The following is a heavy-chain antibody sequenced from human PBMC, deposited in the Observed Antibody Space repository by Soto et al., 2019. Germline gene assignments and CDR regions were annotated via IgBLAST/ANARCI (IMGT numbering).Heavy chain of an antibody. Sequence: SETLSLTCAVSGGSISSGGYSWSWIRQPPGKGLEWIGYIYHSGSTYYNPSLKSRVTMSVDTSKNQFSLKLSSVTAADTAVYYCARDPLYYYGMDVWGQGTTVTVSS. CDR2: IYHSGST. V-gene: IGHV4-30-2*01. CDR1: GGSISSGGYS. CDR3: ARDPLYYYGMDV. J-gene: IGHJ6*02.